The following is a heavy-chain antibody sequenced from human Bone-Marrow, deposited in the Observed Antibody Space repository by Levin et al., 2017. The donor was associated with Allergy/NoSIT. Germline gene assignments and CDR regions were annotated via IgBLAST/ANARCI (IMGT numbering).Heavy chain of an antibody. CDR2: ISWNSGNI. D-gene: IGHD4-17*01. Sequence: PGGSLRLSCAASGFRFDDYAMHWVRQAPGKGLEWVSGISWNSGNIGYGDSVKGRFTISRDNAKKSLYLQMNSLRPDDTAFYYCAKDLEDGSAGDYWYFDLWGRGTLVTVSS. V-gene: IGHV3-9*01. J-gene: IGHJ2*01. CDR1: GFRFDDYA. CDR3: AKDLEDGSAGDYWYFDL.